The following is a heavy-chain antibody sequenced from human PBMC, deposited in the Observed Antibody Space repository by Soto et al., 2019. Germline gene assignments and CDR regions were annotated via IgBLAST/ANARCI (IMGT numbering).Heavy chain of an antibody. CDR2: INSDGSST. CDR3: VRDPLVHQFDM. Sequence: WALKLSCEASGFMFSSNWMHWVRQAPGKGLVWVSRINSDGSSTNYADSVKGRFTISRDNAKNMLYLQMTSLRAEDTAVYYCVRDPLVHQFDMWGQGTMVTVSS. CDR1: GFMFSSNW. V-gene: IGHV3-74*01. D-gene: IGHD2-2*01. J-gene: IGHJ3*02.